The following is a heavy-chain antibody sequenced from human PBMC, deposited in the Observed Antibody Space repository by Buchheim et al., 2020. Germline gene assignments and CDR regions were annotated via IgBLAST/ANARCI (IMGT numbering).Heavy chain of an antibody. D-gene: IGHD3-22*01. Sequence: EVQLLESGGGLVQPGGSLRLSCAASGFTFSTYDMNWIRQAPGKGPEWLSFISGSGSAIYYADSVRGRFTISRDNAKNSLFLQMNSLRAEDTAVYYCSYYYGNSGYHYWGQGTL. J-gene: IGHJ4*02. CDR1: GFTFSTYD. CDR2: ISGSGSAI. V-gene: IGHV3-48*01. CDR3: SYYYGNSGYHY.